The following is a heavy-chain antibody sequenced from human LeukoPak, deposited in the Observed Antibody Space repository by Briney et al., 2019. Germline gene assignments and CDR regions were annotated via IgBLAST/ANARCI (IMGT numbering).Heavy chain of an antibody. CDR2: IYYSGST. Sequence: SQTLSLTCTVSGGSISSYYWSWIRQPPGKGLEWIGYIYYSGSTKYNPSLKSRVTISVDTSKNQFSLKLSSVTAADTAVYYCASRKGCSGGRCYGDTFDYWGQGTLVTVSS. CDR3: ASRKGCSGGRCYGDTFDY. CDR1: GGSISSYY. D-gene: IGHD2-15*01. J-gene: IGHJ4*02. V-gene: IGHV4-59*08.